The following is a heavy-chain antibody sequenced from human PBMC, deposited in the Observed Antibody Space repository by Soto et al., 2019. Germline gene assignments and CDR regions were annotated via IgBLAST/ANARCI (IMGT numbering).Heavy chain of an antibody. V-gene: IGHV3-23*01. CDR1: GFTFSSYA. CDR3: EKFSPELRWQGEFDY. D-gene: IGHD4-17*01. Sequence: PGGSLRLSCAASGFTFSSYAMSWVRQAPGKGLEWVSAISGSGGSTYYADSVKGRFTISRDNSKNTLYLQMNSLRAEDTAVYYCEKFSPELRWQGEFDYWGQGTLVTVYS. J-gene: IGHJ4*02. CDR2: ISGSGGST.